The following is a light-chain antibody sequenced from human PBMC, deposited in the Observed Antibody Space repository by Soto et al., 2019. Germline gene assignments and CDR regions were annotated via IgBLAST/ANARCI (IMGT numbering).Light chain of an antibody. CDR3: QSYATGLSVLYV. J-gene: IGLJ1*01. Sequence: SALTQPPSGSGAPGQRVTISCTGSSSNIGAGYDVHWYQQLPGTAPKLLIYGNNNRPSGVPDRFSGSKSGTSASLAVTGLQAEDEADYYCQSYATGLSVLYVFGTGTKVTVL. V-gene: IGLV1-40*01. CDR2: GNN. CDR1: SSNIGAGYD.